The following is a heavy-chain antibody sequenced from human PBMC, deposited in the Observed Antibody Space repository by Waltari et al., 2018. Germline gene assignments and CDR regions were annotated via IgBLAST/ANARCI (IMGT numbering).Heavy chain of an antibody. Sequence: QVQVVQSGAEVMKPGASVTVSCKASKYTLSGVSIHWVRHLPAKGLEWIGRFEPESGETTSARKFLGRVTMTEDTSTDTAYMELRSLRSEDTAVYYCRLVGRNIVLAGAAPSYYSYMDVWGRGTSVTVSS. J-gene: IGHJ6*03. CDR2: FEPESGET. V-gene: IGHV1-24*01. CDR1: KYTLSGVS. D-gene: IGHD1-26*01. CDR3: RLVGRNIVLAGAAPSYYSYMDV.